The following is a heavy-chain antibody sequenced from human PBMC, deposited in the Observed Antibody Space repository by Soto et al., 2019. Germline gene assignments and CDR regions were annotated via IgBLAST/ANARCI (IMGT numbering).Heavy chain of an antibody. J-gene: IGHJ5*01. Sequence: GGSLRLSCATSGFRFGDYGMSWFRQAPGKGLESVGFISTEPHGAATQYAASVKGRFTITRDDSKRIVDLQMSSLKTEDTAIYYCSRKVTLSGVVLPTHWFDSWGQGALVTVSS. V-gene: IGHV3-49*03. D-gene: IGHD3-3*01. CDR2: ISTEPHGAAT. CDR3: SRKVTLSGVVLPTHWFDS. CDR1: GFRFGDYG.